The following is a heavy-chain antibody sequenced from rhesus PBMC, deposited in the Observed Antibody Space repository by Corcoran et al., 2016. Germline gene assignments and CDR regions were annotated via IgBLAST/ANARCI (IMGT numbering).Heavy chain of an antibody. CDR3: AGGYDSGYYIFDY. CDR1: GYSISSGYG. V-gene: IGHV4-127*01. Sequence: QVQLQESGPGLVKPSETLSLTCAVSGYSISSGYGWSWIRQPPGKGLEWIGYIGGSSGSTTYNPSLKSRVTISTDTSKTQFSLKLSSVTAADTAVYYCAGGYDSGYYIFDYWGQGVLVTVSS. CDR2: IGGSSGST. J-gene: IGHJ4*01. D-gene: IGHD3-28*01.